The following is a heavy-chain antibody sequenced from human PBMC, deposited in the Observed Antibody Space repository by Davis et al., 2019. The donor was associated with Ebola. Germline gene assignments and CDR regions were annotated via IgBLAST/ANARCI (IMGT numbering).Heavy chain of an antibody. V-gene: IGHV3-48*03. D-gene: IGHD1-1*01. CDR3: APLDAGISFDI. Sequence: PGGSLRLSCAASGFTFSSYWMSWVRQAPGKGLEWVSYISRGGDTKYYADAVKGRFTISRDNTQNSLFLQMTSLRAEDTALYYCAPLDAGISFDIWGQGTMVTVSP. CDR1: GFTFSSYW. J-gene: IGHJ3*02. CDR2: ISRGGDTK.